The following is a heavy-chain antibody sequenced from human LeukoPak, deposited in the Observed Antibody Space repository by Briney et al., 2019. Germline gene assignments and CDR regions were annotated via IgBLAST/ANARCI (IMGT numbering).Heavy chain of an antibody. D-gene: IGHD3-9*01. CDR2: ISSSSSYI. V-gene: IGHV3-21*01. Sequence: GGSLRLSCAASGFTFSSYSMNWVRQAPGKGLEWVSSISSSSSYIYYADSVKGRFTISRDNAKNSLYLQMNSLRAEDTAVYYCAREAILTGYYYYYYYYMDVWGKGTTVTISS. CDR1: GFTFSSYS. J-gene: IGHJ6*03. CDR3: AREAILTGYYYYYYYYMDV.